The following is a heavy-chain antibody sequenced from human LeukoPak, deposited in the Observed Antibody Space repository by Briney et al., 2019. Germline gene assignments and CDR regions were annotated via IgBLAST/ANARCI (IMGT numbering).Heavy chain of an antibody. Sequence: SETLSLTCAVYGVSFSGYYWSWIRQPPGKGLEWIGEINHSGSTNYNPSLKSRVTISVDTSKNQFSLKLSSVTAADTAVYYCARGLSTVLRYFDWLPYYFDYWGQGTLVTVSS. CDR1: GVSFSGYY. D-gene: IGHD3-9*01. J-gene: IGHJ4*02. V-gene: IGHV4-34*01. CDR3: ARGLSTVLRYFDWLPYYFDY. CDR2: INHSGST.